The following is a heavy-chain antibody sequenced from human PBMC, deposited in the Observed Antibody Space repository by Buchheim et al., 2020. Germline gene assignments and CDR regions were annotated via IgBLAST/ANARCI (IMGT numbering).Heavy chain of an antibody. CDR1: GFTFDDYA. J-gene: IGHJ4*02. D-gene: IGHD3-22*01. Sequence: EVQLVESGGVVVQPGGSLRLSCAASGFTFDDYAMHWVRQAPGKGLEWVSLISWDGGSTYYADSVKGRFTISRDNSKNSLYLQMNSLRAEDTALYYCAKDLREPNYYDSRGFDYWGQGTL. CDR3: AKDLREPNYYDSRGFDY. V-gene: IGHV3-43D*03. CDR2: ISWDGGST.